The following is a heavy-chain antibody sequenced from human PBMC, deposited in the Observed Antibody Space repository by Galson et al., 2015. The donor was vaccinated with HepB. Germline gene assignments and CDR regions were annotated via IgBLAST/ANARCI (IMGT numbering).Heavy chain of an antibody. CDR2: ISWDGVTT. CDR1: GFTFDDYT. CDR3: VKDLTYYYGSGISRACGLDV. J-gene: IGHJ6*02. D-gene: IGHD3-10*01. V-gene: IGHV3-43*01. Sequence: SLRLSCAASGFTFDDYTMHWVRQAPGKGLEWVSLISWDGVTTYYADSVKGRFTVSRDNSKHSLFLQMNSLRTQDTALYYCVKDLTYYYGSGISRACGLDVWGQGTPVTVAS.